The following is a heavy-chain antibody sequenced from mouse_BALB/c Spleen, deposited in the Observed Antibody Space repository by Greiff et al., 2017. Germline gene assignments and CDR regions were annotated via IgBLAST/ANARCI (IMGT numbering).Heavy chain of an antibody. V-gene: IGHV5-4*02. Sequence: DVMLVESGGGLVKPGGSLKLSCAASGFTFSDYYMYWVRQTPEKRLEWVATISAGGSYTYYPDSVQGRFTISRDNAKNNLYLQMSSLKSEDTAMYYCARPDGYYYAMDYWGQGTSVTVAS. D-gene: IGHD2-3*01. CDR1: GFTFSDYY. CDR2: ISAGGSYT. CDR3: ARPDGYYYAMDY. J-gene: IGHJ4*01.